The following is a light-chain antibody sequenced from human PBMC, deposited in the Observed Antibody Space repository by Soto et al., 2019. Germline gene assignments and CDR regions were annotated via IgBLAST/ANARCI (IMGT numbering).Light chain of an antibody. V-gene: IGKV1-39*01. J-gene: IGKJ1*01. CDR3: QQSHSTPWT. CDR1: QTITTY. Sequence: DIPMTQSPSSLSASVGDRVTITCRASQTITTYLNWYQQKPGKAPKLLIYGASTLQSGVPSRFTGSGSGTDFTLTISSLQPEDFATYHCQQSHSTPWTFGQGTKLEIK. CDR2: GAS.